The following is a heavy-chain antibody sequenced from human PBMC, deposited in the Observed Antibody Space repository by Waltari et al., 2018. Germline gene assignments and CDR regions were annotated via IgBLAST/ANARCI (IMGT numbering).Heavy chain of an antibody. Sequence: QVQLVQSGAEVKKPGSSVKVSCKASGGTFSSYAISWVRQAPGQGLEWMGGIIRIFGTANYAQKFQGRVTITADESTGTAYMELSSLRSEDTAVYYCARGPIVGATTYYYYGMDVWGQGTTVTVSS. V-gene: IGHV1-69*01. CDR1: GGTFSSYA. CDR2: IIRIFGTA. J-gene: IGHJ6*02. D-gene: IGHD1-26*01. CDR3: ARGPIVGATTYYYYGMDV.